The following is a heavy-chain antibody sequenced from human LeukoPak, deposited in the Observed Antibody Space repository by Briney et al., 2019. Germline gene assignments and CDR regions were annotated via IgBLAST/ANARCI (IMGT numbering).Heavy chain of an antibody. CDR3: AREGIAAAGPPLGY. J-gene: IGHJ4*02. CDR1: GGSISSSSYY. Sequence: PSETLSLTCTVSGGSISSSSYYWGWIRQPPGTGLEWIGSIYYSGSTYYNPSLKSRVTISVDTSKNQFSLKLSSVTAADTAVYYCAREGIAAAGPPLGYWGQGTLVTVSS. V-gene: IGHV4-39*02. D-gene: IGHD6-13*01. CDR2: IYYSGST.